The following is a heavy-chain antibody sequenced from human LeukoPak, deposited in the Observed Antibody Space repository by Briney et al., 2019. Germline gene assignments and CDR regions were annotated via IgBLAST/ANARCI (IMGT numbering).Heavy chain of an antibody. J-gene: IGHJ4*02. V-gene: IGHV3-7*03. Sequence: GGSLRLSCAVSGFTFSSYWMSWVRQAPGKGLEWVANIKQDGSEKYYVDSVKGRFTISRDNAKNSLYLQMNSLRAEDTAVYYCAKVPPMPTHAVYYFDYWGQGTLVTVSS. CDR2: IKQDGSEK. D-gene: IGHD2-2*01. CDR3: AKVPPMPTHAVYYFDY. CDR1: GFTFSSYW.